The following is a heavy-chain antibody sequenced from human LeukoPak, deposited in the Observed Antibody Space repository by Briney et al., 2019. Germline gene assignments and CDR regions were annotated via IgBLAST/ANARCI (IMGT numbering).Heavy chain of an antibody. Sequence: GGSLRHSCAASGFTFSDYYMSWIRQAPGKGLEWVSYISSSSTYTNYADSVKGRFTISRDNAKNSLYLQMNSLRAEDTAVYYCARAYSYGPDYWGQGTLVTVSS. CDR3: ARAYSYGPDY. D-gene: IGHD5-18*01. CDR1: GFTFSDYY. CDR2: ISSSSTYT. V-gene: IGHV3-11*05. J-gene: IGHJ4*02.